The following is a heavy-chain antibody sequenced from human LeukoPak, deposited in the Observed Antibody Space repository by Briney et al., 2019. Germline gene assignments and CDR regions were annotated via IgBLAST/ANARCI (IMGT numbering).Heavy chain of an antibody. CDR1: GYSFTSYW. D-gene: IGHD2-15*01. Sequence: GESLKISCKGSGYSFTSYWIGWVRQMPGKGLEWMGIIYPGDSTTRYSPSLQGQVTISADRSISTAYLQWSSLKASDTAMYYCARRGYCSGVNCYYFDYWGQGTLVTVSS. CDR3: ARRGYCSGVNCYYFDY. CDR2: IYPGDSTT. J-gene: IGHJ4*02. V-gene: IGHV5-51*01.